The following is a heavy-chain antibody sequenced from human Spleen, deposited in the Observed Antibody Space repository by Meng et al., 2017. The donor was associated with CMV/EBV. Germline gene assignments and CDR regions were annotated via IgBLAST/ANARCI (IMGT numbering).Heavy chain of an antibody. CDR3: ARGGDIVVAPVITDTFDI. J-gene: IGHJ3*02. V-gene: IGHV1-8*03. D-gene: IGHD2-2*01. CDR1: FTVYD. Sequence: FTVYDINWQGQGAVQGREWKGWRKINRVNARYEPKCHGRVTITSNTPRSIDYMELSSLRPEDTAVYDCARGGDIVVAPVITDTFDIWGQGTMVTVSS. CDR2: RKINRVNA.